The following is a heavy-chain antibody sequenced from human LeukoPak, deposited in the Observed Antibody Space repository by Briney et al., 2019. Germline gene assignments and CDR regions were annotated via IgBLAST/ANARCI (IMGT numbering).Heavy chain of an antibody. CDR3: ARELKGRGYDYGGHYHYYMDV. CDR1: GGSFSGYY. V-gene: IGHV4-34*01. J-gene: IGHJ6*03. D-gene: IGHD5-18*01. CDR2: INHSGST. Sequence: PSETLSLTCAVYGGSFSGYYWSWIRQPPGKGLEWIGEINHSGSTNYNPSLKSRVTISVDTSKNQFSLKLSSVAAADTAVYYCARELKGRGYDYGGHYHYYMDVWGTGTTVTVSS.